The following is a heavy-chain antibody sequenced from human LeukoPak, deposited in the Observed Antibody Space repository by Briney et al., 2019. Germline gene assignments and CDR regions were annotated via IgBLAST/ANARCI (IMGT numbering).Heavy chain of an antibody. CDR1: GFTFSSYE. D-gene: IGHD3-16*01. CDR2: ISSSGSTI. CDR3: ARGPNYDYVWGSRNAFDI. J-gene: IGHJ3*02. V-gene: IGHV3-48*03. Sequence: GGSLRLSCAASGFTFSSYEMNWVRQAPGKGLEWVSYISSSGSTIYYADSVKGRFTISRDNAKNTLYLQMNSLRAEDTAVYYCARGPNYDYVWGSRNAFDIWGQGTMVTVSS.